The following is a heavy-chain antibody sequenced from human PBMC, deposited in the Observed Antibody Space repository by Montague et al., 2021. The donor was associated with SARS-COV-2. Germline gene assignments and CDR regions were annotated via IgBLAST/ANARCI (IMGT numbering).Heavy chain of an antibody. CDR2: INPSGTA. CDR3: ARARGGPDTSWFDS. CDR1: GGSFIRYY. J-gene: IGHJ5*01. V-gene: IGHV4-34*01. Sequence: SETLSLTCAVYGGSFIRYYWSWIRQPPGKGLEWIGEINPSGTANYNPSLKSRVTISVDTSKYQFSLRLTSVTAADTAVYYCARARGGPDTSWFDSWGQGTLVTVSS. D-gene: IGHD2-15*01.